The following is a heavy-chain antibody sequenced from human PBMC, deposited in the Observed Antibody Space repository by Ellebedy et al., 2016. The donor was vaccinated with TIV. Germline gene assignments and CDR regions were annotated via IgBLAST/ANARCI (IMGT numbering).Heavy chain of an antibody. J-gene: IGHJ5*01. CDR3: GKDDGGVWVTSIAS. Sequence: PGGSLRLSCAAAGFTFDTYPMTWVRQAPRKGLQWVSSISNTGSDTYYADSVKGRFTISRDNSKNTLNLQMNSLIAEDTAVYYCGKDDGGVWVTSIASWGQGTLVTVSS. CDR2: ISNTGSDT. D-gene: IGHD2-21*02. V-gene: IGHV3-23*01. CDR1: GFTFDTYP.